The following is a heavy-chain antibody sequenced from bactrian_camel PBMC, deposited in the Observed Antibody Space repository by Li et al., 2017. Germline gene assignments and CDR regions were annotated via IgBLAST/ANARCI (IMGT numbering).Heavy chain of an antibody. CDR2: IASDGSV. CDR1: GDTSTSSTNY. J-gene: IGHJ6*01. CDR3: AKGYGSYCYLQSSEFGS. V-gene: IGHV3S53*01. D-gene: IGHD2*01. Sequence: HVQLVESGGDSVQAGGSLRLSCAISGDTSTSSTNYMAWFRRAPGKEREGVAGIASDGSVEVYMVSVKGRFTISRDNAKNTAYLQMNSLKPEDTAMYYCAKGYGSYCYLQSSEFGSWGQGTQVTVS.